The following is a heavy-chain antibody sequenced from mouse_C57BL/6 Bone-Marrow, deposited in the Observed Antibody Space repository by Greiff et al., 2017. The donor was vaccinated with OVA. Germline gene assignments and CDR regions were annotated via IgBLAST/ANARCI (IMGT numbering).Heavy chain of an antibody. CDR2: IYPGDGDT. CDR1: GYAFSSSW. J-gene: IGHJ2*01. V-gene: IGHV1-82*01. CDR3: ALITTYFDY. D-gene: IGHD2-4*01. Sequence: QVQLQQSGPELVKPGASVKISCKASGYAFSSSWMNWVKQRPGKGLEWIGRIYPGDGDTNYNGKFKGKATLTADKSSSTAYMQLSSLTSEDSAVYFCALITTYFDYWGQGTTLTVSS.